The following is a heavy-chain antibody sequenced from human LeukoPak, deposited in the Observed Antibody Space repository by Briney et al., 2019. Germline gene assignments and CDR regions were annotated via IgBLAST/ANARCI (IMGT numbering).Heavy chain of an antibody. CDR3: ARDLIGCGNSNSCFFDY. CDR2: INPASGAT. Sequence: ASVKVSCKASGYTFTSYGISWVRQAPGQGLEWMGRINPASGATDYAQKFQGRVTVTRDTSINTSYMDLSSLRSDDTDVYYCARDLIGCGNSNSCFFDYWGQGTLVTVSS. V-gene: IGHV1-2*05. J-gene: IGHJ4*02. D-gene: IGHD2-2*01. CDR1: GYTFTSYG.